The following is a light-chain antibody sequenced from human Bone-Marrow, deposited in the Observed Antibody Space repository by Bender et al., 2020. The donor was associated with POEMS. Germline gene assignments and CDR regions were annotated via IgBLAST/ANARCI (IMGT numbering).Light chain of an antibody. CDR2: SNY. Sequence: QSVLTQPPSASGTPGQSVIISCSGTDSNFGGNNVNWYQHLPGTAPRLVVYSNYQRPSGVPDRFSGSRSGTSASLAITGLQAEDEADYYCQSFDDSLSASVFGGGTKLTVL. CDR3: QSFDDSLSASV. CDR1: DSNFGGNN. J-gene: IGLJ3*02. V-gene: IGLV1-44*01.